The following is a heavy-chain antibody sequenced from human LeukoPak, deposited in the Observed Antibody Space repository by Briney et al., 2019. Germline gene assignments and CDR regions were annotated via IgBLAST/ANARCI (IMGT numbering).Heavy chain of an antibody. V-gene: IGHV1-2*02. CDR1: GYTFTAFY. J-gene: IGHJ5*02. CDR2: IHPNSGVT. Sequence: ASVKVSCKASGYTFTAFYIHWVRQAPGQGLEWMGWIHPNSGVTIYAQKFQGRFIVTRDTSISTAYMELNSLTSDDTAMYYCARSNVAVRRGDNWFDPWGQGTLVTVSS. D-gene: IGHD6-6*01. CDR3: ARSNVAVRRGDNWFDP.